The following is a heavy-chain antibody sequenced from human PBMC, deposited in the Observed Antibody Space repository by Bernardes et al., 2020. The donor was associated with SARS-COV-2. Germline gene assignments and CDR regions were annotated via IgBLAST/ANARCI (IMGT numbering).Heavy chain of an antibody. J-gene: IGHJ5*02. Sequence: SCKVSGYTLTELSMHWARHVPGKGLAWVEVISVARISKFYVDSVRGRFTISRDNSKNTLYLQMNSLTPEDTAIYYRAKATGGSSNWLDPWGQGTLVTVSS. V-gene: IGHV3-30*18. CDR2: ISVARISK. D-gene: IGHD1-26*01. CDR1: GYTLTELS. CDR3: AKATGGSSNWLDP.